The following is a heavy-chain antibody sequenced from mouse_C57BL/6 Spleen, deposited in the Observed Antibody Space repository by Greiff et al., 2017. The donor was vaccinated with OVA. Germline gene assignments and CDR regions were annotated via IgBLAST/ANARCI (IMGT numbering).Heavy chain of an antibody. CDR1: GYSITSCYY. CDR2: ISYVGST. V-gene: IGHV3-6*01. J-gene: IGHJ2*01. CDR3: ASDEYCSSSYFDY. D-gene: IGHD1-1*01. Sequence: EVQLQQSGPGLVKPSPSLSLTCSVPGYSITSCYYCHWIRQFPGNILEWMGYISYVGSTNYNPSLKNRISITRDTSKNQFFLKLISVTTEDTATYYYASDEYCSSSYFDYWGQGTTLTVSS.